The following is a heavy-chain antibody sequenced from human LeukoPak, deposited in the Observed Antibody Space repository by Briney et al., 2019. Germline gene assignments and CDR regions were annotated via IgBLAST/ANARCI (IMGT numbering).Heavy chain of an antibody. CDR1: GGSISSSSYY. CDR2: IYYSGST. D-gene: IGHD3-3*01. V-gene: IGHV4-39*07. CDR3: ARDSPVRIFGVVSPNWFDP. Sequence: PSETLSLTCTVSGGSISSSSYYRGWIRQPPGKGLEWIGSIYYSGSTYYNPSLKSRVTISVDTSKNQFSLKLSSVTAADTAVYYCARDSPVRIFGVVSPNWFDPWGQGTLVTVSS. J-gene: IGHJ5*02.